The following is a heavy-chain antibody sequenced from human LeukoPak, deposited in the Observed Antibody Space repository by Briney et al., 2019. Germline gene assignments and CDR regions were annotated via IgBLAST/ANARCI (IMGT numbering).Heavy chain of an antibody. V-gene: IGHV3-33*06. CDR1: GFTFSHYG. J-gene: IGHJ1*01. CDR3: AKDAQRGFDYSNSLQN. CDR2: IWADGSDK. D-gene: IGHD4-11*01. Sequence: GGSLRLSCAASGFTFSHYGMHWVRQTPGPGLEWVAVIWADGSDKYYAKSVKGRFTISRGNSKNSLFLQMNSLRAEDTAVYYCAKDAQRGFDYSNSLQNWGQGILVPVSS.